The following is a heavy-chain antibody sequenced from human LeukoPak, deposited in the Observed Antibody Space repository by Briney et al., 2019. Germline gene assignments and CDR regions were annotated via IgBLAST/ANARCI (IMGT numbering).Heavy chain of an antibody. V-gene: IGHV3-21*01. Sequence: GGSLRLSCAASGFTFSSYSMNWVRQAPGKGLEWVSSISRSSSYIYYADSVKGRFTISRDNAKNSLYLQMNSLRAEDTAVYYCARLSIAAAGALDLNWFDPWGQGTLVTVSS. CDR1: GFTFSSYS. CDR3: ARLSIAAAGALDLNWFDP. J-gene: IGHJ5*02. D-gene: IGHD6-13*01. CDR2: ISRSSSYI.